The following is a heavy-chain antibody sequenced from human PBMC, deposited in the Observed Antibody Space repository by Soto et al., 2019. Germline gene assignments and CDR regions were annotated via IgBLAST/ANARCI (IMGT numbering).Heavy chain of an antibody. J-gene: IGHJ6*02. V-gene: IGHV4-30-4*02. CDR3: ARVPSPFDFYYAMDV. D-gene: IGHD3-16*01. CDR1: GGSISSDDYY. Sequence: PSETLSLTCTVSGGSISSDDYYWSWIRQPPGKGLEWIGYISYSGNTYYNPSLKSRLTMSLDTSQNQFSLKLNSVTAADTAVYFCARVPSPFDFYYAMDVWGQGTTVTV. CDR2: ISYSGNT.